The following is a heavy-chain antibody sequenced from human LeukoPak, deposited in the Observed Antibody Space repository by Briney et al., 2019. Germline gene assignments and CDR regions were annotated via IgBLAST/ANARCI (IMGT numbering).Heavy chain of an antibody. CDR3: ARRGWGFGEPKRDHDTFDI. CDR1: GSIFTNYW. D-gene: IGHD3-10*01. CDR2: IYPGDSDA. J-gene: IGHJ3*02. Sequence: GESLKISCKGSGSIFTNYWIAGGRQMPGQGLEWMAIIYPGDSDARYSPSFQGQVTISVDKSISTTYLRWSSLKASDTAMYYCARRGWGFGEPKRDHDTFDIWGQGTMVTVSS. V-gene: IGHV5-51*01.